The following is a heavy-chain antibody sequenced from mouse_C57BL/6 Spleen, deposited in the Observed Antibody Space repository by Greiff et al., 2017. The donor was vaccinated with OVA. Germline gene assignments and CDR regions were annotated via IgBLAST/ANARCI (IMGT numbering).Heavy chain of an antibody. CDR2: IHPNSGST. V-gene: IGHV1-64*01. CDR1: GYTFTSYW. Sequence: VQLQQSGAELVKPGASVKLSCKASGYTFTSYWMHWVKQRPGQGLEWIGMIHPNSGSTNYNEKFKSKATLTVDKSSSTAYMQLSSLTSEDSAVYYCARQRGDWYFDVWGTGTTVTVSS. J-gene: IGHJ1*03. CDR3: ARQRGDWYFDV.